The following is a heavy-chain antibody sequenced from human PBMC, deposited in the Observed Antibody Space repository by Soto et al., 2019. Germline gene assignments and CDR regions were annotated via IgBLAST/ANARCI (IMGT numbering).Heavy chain of an antibody. CDR3: ARHLVRGYWYFDL. CDR1: GGSISSSSYY. D-gene: IGHD3-16*01. J-gene: IGHJ2*01. Sequence: QLQLQESGPGLVKPSETLSLTCTVSGGSISSSSYYWGWIRQPPGKGLEWIGSIYYSGSTYYNPSLKSRVTISVDTSKNQFSLKLSSVTAADTAVYYCARHLVRGYWYFDLWCRGTLVTVSS. CDR2: IYYSGST. V-gene: IGHV4-39*01.